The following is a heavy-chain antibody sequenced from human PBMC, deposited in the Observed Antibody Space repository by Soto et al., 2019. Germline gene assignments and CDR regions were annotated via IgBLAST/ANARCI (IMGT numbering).Heavy chain of an antibody. D-gene: IGHD6-13*01. Sequence: ASVKVSCKVSGYTLTELSMHGVRQAPGKGLEWMGGFDPEDGETIYAQKFQGRVTMTEDTSTDTAYMELSSLRSEDTAVYYCATENAAAAGTGGHYYYGMDVWGQGTTVTVS. V-gene: IGHV1-24*01. CDR2: FDPEDGET. CDR1: GYTLTELS. J-gene: IGHJ6*02. CDR3: ATENAAAAGTGGHYYYGMDV.